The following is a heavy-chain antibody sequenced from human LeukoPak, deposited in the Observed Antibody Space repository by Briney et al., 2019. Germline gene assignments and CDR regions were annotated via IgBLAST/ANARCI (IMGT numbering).Heavy chain of an antibody. CDR2: ISWNSGSI. Sequence: PGGSLRLSCAASGFTFDDYAMHWVRQAPGKGLEWVSGISWNSGSIGYADSVKGRFTISRDNAKNSLYLQMNSLRAEDTAVYYCARGYCTNGVCYTLDYWGQGTLVTVSS. D-gene: IGHD2-8*01. CDR3: ARGYCTNGVCYTLDY. V-gene: IGHV3-9*01. J-gene: IGHJ4*02. CDR1: GFTFDDYA.